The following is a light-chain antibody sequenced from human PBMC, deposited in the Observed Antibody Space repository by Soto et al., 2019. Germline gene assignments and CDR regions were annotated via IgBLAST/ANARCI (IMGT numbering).Light chain of an antibody. CDR1: QSVSSN. J-gene: IGKJ1*01. Sequence: SYSTSQSVSSNLAWYQQTPRPPRRLIIYGASTTATGIPARSSGRGSGTEFPLTISRLQSDDFAFYDYQQYNDCPRTVGQGTEVDIK. V-gene: IGKV3-15*01. CDR2: GAS. CDR3: QQYNDCPRT.